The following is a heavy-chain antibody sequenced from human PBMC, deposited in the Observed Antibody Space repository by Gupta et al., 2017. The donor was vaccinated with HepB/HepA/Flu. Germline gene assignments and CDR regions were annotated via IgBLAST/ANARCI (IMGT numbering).Heavy chain of an antibody. D-gene: IGHD3-3*01. J-gene: IGHJ4*02. CDR3: ARGTTIFGVVTPVYFDY. CDR2: SSSSGSTI. V-gene: IGHV3-48*03. CDR1: GFPFSNYE. Sequence: EVQLVESGGGLVQPGGSLSLSCAVSGFPFSNYEMSWVRQAPGKGLEWVSYSSSSGSTIYYADSVKGRFTISRDNAKNSLYLQLNSLRAEDTAVYYCARGTTIFGVVTPVYFDYWGQGALVTVSS.